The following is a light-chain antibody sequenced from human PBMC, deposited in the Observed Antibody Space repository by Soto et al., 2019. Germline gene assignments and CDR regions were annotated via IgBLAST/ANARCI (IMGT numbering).Light chain of an antibody. V-gene: IGKV1D-8*01. CDR3: QQYYSFPPD. CDR1: QGVSNY. Sequence: VIWMTQSPSLLSASTGDRVTITCRMSQGVSNYLAWYQQKPGKAPALLIYGASNLGSGVPSRFSGSGSGTDFTLTISNLQSEDFAIYYCQQYYSFPPDFGQGTKLEI. CDR2: GAS. J-gene: IGKJ2*01.